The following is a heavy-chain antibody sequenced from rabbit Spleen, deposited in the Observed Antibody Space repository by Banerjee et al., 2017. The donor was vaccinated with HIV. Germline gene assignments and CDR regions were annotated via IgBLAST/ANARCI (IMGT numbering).Heavy chain of an antibody. CDR1: GLDFSSNYW. CDR3: ARDSAGREDFNL. Sequence: QEQLEESGGDLVKPGASLTLTCKASGLDFSSNYWICWVRQAPGKGLEWIACIDVSKSGSTYYANWAKGRFTISKISSTTVTLQMTSLTAADTATYFCARDSAGREDFNLWGPGTLVTVS. D-gene: IGHD4-2*01. V-gene: IGHV1S45*01. J-gene: IGHJ4*01. CDR2: IDVSKSGST.